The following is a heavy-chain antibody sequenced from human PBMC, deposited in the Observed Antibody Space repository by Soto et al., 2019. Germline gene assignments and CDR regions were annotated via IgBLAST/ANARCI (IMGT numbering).Heavy chain of an antibody. J-gene: IGHJ6*02. CDR2: LNTNSGNT. CDR1: GYTFTSHD. V-gene: IGHV1-8*01. CDR3: AREKTSYGMDV. Sequence: QVQLVQSGAEVKKPGASVKVSCKASGYTFTSHDINWVRQATGQGLEWMGWLNTNSGNTVYAQKFQGRVTMTRNTSISTAYMELSSLRSEDTAVYYCAREKTSYGMDVWGQGTTVTVSS.